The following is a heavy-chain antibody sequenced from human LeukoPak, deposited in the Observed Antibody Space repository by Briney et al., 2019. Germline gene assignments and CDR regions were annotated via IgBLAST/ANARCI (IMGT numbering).Heavy chain of an antibody. V-gene: IGHV4-61*02. Sequence: SETLSLTCTVSGGSISSDSYYWSWIRQPPGKGLEWIGRIYTSGSTNYNPSLKSRVTISVDTSKNQFSLKLSSVTAADTAVYYCAKADRRWATYYYDTSGYYYDYWGQGTLVTVSS. CDR1: GGSISSDSYY. J-gene: IGHJ4*02. D-gene: IGHD3-22*01. CDR2: IYTSGST. CDR3: AKADRRWATYYYDTSGYYYDY.